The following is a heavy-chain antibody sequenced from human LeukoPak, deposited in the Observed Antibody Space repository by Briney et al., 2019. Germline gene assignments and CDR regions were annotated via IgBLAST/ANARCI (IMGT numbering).Heavy chain of an antibody. V-gene: IGHV1-8*01. D-gene: IGHD3-9*01. CDR1: GYTFTSYD. CDR2: MNPNSGNT. CDR3: ARGRIRYFDWLFTPPEIYGMDV. Sequence: ASVKVSCKASGYTFTSYDINWVRQATGQGLEWMGWMNPNSGNTGYAQKFQGRVTMTRNTSISTAYMELSSLRSEDTAVYYCARGRIRYFDWLFTPPEIYGMDVWGQGTTVTVSS. J-gene: IGHJ6*02.